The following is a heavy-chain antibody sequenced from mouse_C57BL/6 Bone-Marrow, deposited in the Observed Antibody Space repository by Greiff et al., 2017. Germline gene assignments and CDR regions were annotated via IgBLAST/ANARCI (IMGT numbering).Heavy chain of an antibody. D-gene: IGHD1-1*01. CDR3: TTREDYYGSSYWYFDV. V-gene: IGHV14-4*01. J-gene: IGHJ1*03. Sequence: EVHLVESGAELVRPGASVKLSCTASGFNIKDDYMHWVKQRPEQGLEWIGWIDPENGDTEYASKFQGKATITADTSSNTAYLQLSSLTSEDTAVYYCTTREDYYGSSYWYFDVWGTGTTVTVSS. CDR1: GFNIKDDY. CDR2: IDPENGDT.